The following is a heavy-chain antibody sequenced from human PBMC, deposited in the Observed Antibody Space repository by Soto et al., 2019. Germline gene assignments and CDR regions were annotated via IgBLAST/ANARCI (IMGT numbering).Heavy chain of an antibody. D-gene: IGHD3-10*01. CDR3: ARDLEFRDGNISHLDY. J-gene: IGHJ4*02. Sequence: QVQLVQSGAEVKKPGSSVKVSCKASGGTFRNHVFNWVRQAPGQGLEWMGGIIPIIGTPNYAQKFQGRVTITADASTNTVYLEVSSRRSQDTAVYYCARDLEFRDGNISHLDYWGQGTLVTVSS. CDR1: GGTFRNHV. CDR2: IIPIIGTP. V-gene: IGHV1-69*01.